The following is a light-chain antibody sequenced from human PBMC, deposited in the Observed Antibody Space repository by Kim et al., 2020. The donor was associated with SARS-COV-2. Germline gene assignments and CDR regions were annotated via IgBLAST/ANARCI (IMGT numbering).Light chain of an antibody. CDR2: KAS. Sequence: SSSVGDRVTITCRASESISSWLAWYQQKPEKDPKLLIYKASSLESGVPSRFSGSGSGTEFTLTISSLQPDDFATYYCQQYNSYSYTFGQGTKLEI. V-gene: IGKV1-5*03. CDR3: QQYNSYSYT. J-gene: IGKJ2*01. CDR1: ESISSW.